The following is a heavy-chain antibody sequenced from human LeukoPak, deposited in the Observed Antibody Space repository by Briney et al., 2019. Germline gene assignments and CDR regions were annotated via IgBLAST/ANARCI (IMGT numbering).Heavy chain of an antibody. Sequence: PGGSLRLSYAASGFTFSSYAMHWVRQAPGKGLEYVSSISSNGGSTYYANSVKGRFTISRDNSKNTLYLQMGSLRAEDMAVYYCARGGVNVAAAGFDYWGQGTLVTVSS. CDR2: ISSNGGST. CDR3: ARGGVNVAAAGFDY. J-gene: IGHJ4*02. D-gene: IGHD6-13*01. CDR1: GFTFSSYA. V-gene: IGHV3-64*01.